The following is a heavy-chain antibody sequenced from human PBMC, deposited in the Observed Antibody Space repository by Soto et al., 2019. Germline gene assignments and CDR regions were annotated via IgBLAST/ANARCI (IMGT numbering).Heavy chain of an antibody. Sequence: EAQLLESGGGLVQPGGSLRVSCAASGFTFTAHAMNWIRQAPGKGLEWVSGISASGVDIYYADSVKGRFTISRDNSKNSLFLQMGSLRAEDTAVFYCPKDPGGGGFDIWGQGTTVTVSS. J-gene: IGHJ3*02. CDR1: GFTFTAHA. CDR2: ISASGVDI. V-gene: IGHV3-23*01. CDR3: PKDPGGGGFDI. D-gene: IGHD3-16*01.